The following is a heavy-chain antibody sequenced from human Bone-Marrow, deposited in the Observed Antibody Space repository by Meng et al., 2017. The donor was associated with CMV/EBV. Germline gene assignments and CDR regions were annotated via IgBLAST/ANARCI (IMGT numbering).Heavy chain of an antibody. J-gene: IGHJ4*02. CDR3: VRSDYGGKGVYFDY. D-gene: IGHD4-23*01. V-gene: IGHV3-21*01. CDR2: ISSSSTYI. Sequence: GESLKISCAASRFTFSSYSMNWVRQAPGKGLEWVSSISSSSTYIYYADSVKGRFTISRDNAKNSLFLQMNSLRAEDTAVYYCVRSDYGGKGVYFDYWGQGTRVTGSS. CDR1: RFTFSSYS.